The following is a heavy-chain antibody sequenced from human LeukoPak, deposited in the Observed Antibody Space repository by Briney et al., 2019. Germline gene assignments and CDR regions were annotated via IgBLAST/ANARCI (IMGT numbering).Heavy chain of an antibody. CDR2: ISSSGSYI. CDR1: GFTFSSYS. Sequence: PGGSLRLSCAASGFTFSSYSMNWVRQAPGKGLEWVSSISSSGSYIYYADSVKGRFTISRDNAKNSLYLQMNSLRAEDTAVYYCAKEAQLLWFGESSYYFDYRGQGTLVTVSS. J-gene: IGHJ4*02. D-gene: IGHD3-10*01. CDR3: AKEAQLLWFGESSYYFDY. V-gene: IGHV3-21*04.